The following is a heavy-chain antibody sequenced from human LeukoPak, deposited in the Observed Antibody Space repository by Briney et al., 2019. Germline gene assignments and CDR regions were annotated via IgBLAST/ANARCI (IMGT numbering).Heavy chain of an antibody. CDR3: ARDQAYGDSYYFDY. CDR2: INHSGST. J-gene: IGHJ4*02. V-gene: IGHV4-34*01. D-gene: IGHD4-17*01. CDR1: GGSFSGYY. Sequence: SETLSLTCAVYGGSFSGYYWSWIRQPPGKGLEWIGEINHSGSTNYNPSLKSRVTMSVDTSKNQFSLKLSSVTAADTAVYYCARDQAYGDSYYFDYWGQGTLVTVSS.